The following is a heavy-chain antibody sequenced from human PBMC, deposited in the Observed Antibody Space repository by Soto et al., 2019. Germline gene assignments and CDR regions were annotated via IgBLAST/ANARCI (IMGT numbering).Heavy chain of an antibody. V-gene: IGHV2-5*02. J-gene: IGHJ5*02. CDR3: AHSPLALEQQLVRRNWFDP. Sequence: QITLKESGPTLVKPTQTLTLTCTFSGFSLSTSGVGVGWIRQPPGKALEWLALIYWDDGKRYSPSLKSRLTITKDTSKNQVVLTMTNMDPVDTATYYCAHSPLALEQQLVRRNWFDPWGQGTLVTVSS. CDR1: GFSLSTSGVG. D-gene: IGHD6-13*01. CDR2: IYWDDGK.